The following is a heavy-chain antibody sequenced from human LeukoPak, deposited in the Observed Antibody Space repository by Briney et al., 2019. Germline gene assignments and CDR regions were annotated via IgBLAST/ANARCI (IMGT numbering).Heavy chain of an antibody. CDR1: GGSISSYY. D-gene: IGHD1-14*01. V-gene: IGHV4-59*01. CDR2: IYYSGST. Sequence: SETLSLTCTVSGGSISSYYWSWIRQPPGKGLEWIGYIYYSGSTNYNPSPKSRVTISVDTSKNQFSLKLSSVTAADTAVYYCARGTRTFDPWGQGTLVTVSS. J-gene: IGHJ5*02. CDR3: ARGTRTFDP.